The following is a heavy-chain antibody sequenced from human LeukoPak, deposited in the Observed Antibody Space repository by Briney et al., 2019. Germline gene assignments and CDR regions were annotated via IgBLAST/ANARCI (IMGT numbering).Heavy chain of an antibody. D-gene: IGHD3-9*01. V-gene: IGHV3-20*04. CDR2: ITWNGGAT. CDR3: ARPSQIDFDSGTFYPGANYFDY. Sequence: GGSLRLSCEASGFTFDDHAMSWVRQAPGKGLEWVAGITWNGGATAYADSVKGRFTISRDNSKNSLFLQMNSLRPDDTAFYYCARPSQIDFDSGTFYPGANYFDYWGQGALVTVSS. J-gene: IGHJ4*02. CDR1: GFTFDDHA.